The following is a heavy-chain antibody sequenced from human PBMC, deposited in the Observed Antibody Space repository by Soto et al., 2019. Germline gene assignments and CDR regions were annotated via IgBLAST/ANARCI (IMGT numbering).Heavy chain of an antibody. CDR3: ASDHCSGGSCYFPY. Sequence: QVELIESGGGVVQPGGSLKLSCAAYGFTFTKYAMNWVSQAPGKGLEWVAVISFDETKRYYADSVNGRFTISRDNSKNTLYLQMNSLRAEDTALYYCASDHCSGGSCYFPYWGQGTLVTVSS. V-gene: IGHV3-30-3*01. CDR1: GFTFTKYA. J-gene: IGHJ4*02. CDR2: ISFDETKR. D-gene: IGHD2-15*01.